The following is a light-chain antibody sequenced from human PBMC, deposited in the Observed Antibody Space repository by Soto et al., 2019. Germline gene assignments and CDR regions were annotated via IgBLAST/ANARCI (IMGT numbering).Light chain of an antibody. J-gene: IGKJ5*01. CDR2: GAS. Sequence: EIVLTQSPGTLSLPPGERATLSCRASQSVSSSSLAWYQQKPGQAPRLLIYGASSRVTGIPDRFSGSGSGTDFTLTISRLEPEDFAVYYCQQYGNSPITFGQGTRLESK. CDR3: QQYGNSPIT. CDR1: QSVSSSS. V-gene: IGKV3-20*01.